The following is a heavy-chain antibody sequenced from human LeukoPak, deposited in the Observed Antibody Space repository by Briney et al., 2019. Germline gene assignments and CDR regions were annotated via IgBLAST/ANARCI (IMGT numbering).Heavy chain of an antibody. V-gene: IGHV4-34*01. J-gene: IGHJ5*02. CDR2: INHSGST. D-gene: IGHD4-17*01. CDR3: ARGVYGDYVGWFDP. Sequence: PSETLSLTCAVYGGSFSGYYWSWIRQPPGKGLEWIGEINHSGSTNYNPSLKSRVTISVDTSNNQFSLKLSSVTAADTAVYYCARGVYGDYVGWFDPWGQGTLVTVSS. CDR1: GGSFSGYY.